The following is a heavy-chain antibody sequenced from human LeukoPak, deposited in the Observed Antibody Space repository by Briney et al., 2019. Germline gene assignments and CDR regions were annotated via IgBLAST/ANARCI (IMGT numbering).Heavy chain of an antibody. CDR1: GFTFSSYG. CDR2: IWYDGSNK. D-gene: IGHD3-10*01. Sequence: GGTLRLSCAASGFTFSSYGMHWVRQAPGKGLEWVAVIWYDGSNKYYADPVKGRFTISRDNSKNILYLQMNNLRAEDTAVCYCARDAYRYENDGFFDNWGQGTLVTVSS. J-gene: IGHJ4*02. V-gene: IGHV3-33*01. CDR3: ARDAYRYENDGFFDN.